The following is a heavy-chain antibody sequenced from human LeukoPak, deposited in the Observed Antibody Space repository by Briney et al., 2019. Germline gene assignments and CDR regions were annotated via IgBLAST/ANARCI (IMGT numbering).Heavy chain of an antibody. J-gene: IGHJ4*02. CDR3: ASKGELLGPTDY. D-gene: IGHD1-26*01. CDR2: ISSSGSTI. V-gene: IGHV3-48*03. CDR1: GFTFSSYE. Sequence: PGGSLRLSCAASGFTFSSYEMNWVRQAPGKGLEWVSYISSSGSTIYYADSVKGRFTISRDNAKNSLYLQMNSLRAEDMGVYYCASKGELLGPTDYWGQGTLVTVSS.